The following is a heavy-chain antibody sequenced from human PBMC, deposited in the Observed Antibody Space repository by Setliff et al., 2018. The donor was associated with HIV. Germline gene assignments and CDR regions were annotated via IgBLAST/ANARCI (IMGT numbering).Heavy chain of an antibody. CDR2: INPNSGGT. Sequence: ASVKVSCKASGYTFTGYYMHWVRQAPGQGLEWMGWINPNSGGTNYAQKFQGRVTMTRDTSISTAYMELSRLRSDDTAVYYCARGMAEVLLWFGELLPYYFDYWGQGTLVTVSS. CDR1: GYTFTGYY. V-gene: IGHV1-2*02. D-gene: IGHD3-10*01. J-gene: IGHJ4*02. CDR3: ARGMAEVLLWFGELLPYYFDY.